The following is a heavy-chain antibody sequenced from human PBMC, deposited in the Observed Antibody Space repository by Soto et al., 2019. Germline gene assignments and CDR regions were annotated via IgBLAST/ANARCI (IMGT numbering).Heavy chain of an antibody. D-gene: IGHD2-15*01. V-gene: IGHV1-18*01. CDR2: IGPYNGNT. Sequence: QVPLVQSGAEVKKPGASVKVSCKASGYTFNNYGISWVRQAPGQGLEWMGWIGPYNGNTDHAQNFQGRVTMTTDTSTNTAYMELRSLRSDDTALYYCARCYCSVGSCYTCWHFDLWGRGILVTVSS. CDR1: GYTFNNYG. CDR3: ARCYCSVGSCYTCWHFDL. J-gene: IGHJ2*01.